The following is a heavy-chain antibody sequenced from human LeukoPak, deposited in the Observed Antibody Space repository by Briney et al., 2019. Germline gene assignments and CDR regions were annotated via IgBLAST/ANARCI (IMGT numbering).Heavy chain of an antibody. V-gene: IGHV1-18*01. CDR1: GYTFTRYG. D-gene: IGHD1-7*01. Sequence: ASVKVSCKASGYTFTRYGISWVRQAPGQGLQWLGWISASNGNTNYAQKFRDRVTMSTDTSTGTAYLDVKGLTSDDTAVYYCARDHSNWNYAPDFWGQGTLVIVSS. CDR2: ISASNGNT. J-gene: IGHJ4*02. CDR3: ARDHSNWNYAPDF.